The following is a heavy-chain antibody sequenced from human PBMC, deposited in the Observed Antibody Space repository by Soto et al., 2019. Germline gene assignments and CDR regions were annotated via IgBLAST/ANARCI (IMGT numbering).Heavy chain of an antibody. D-gene: IGHD4-17*01. CDR3: STDRRGDYGDYFDY. CDR2: IKSKTDCGTT. CDR1: GFTFNNAW. Sequence: GESLRLSCAASGFTFNNAWMSWVRQAPGKGLEWVGRIKSKTDCGTTDYAAPVKGRFTISRDDSKNTLYLQMNSLKTEDTAVYYCSTDRRGDYGDYFDYWGQGTLVTVSS. V-gene: IGHV3-15*01. J-gene: IGHJ4*02.